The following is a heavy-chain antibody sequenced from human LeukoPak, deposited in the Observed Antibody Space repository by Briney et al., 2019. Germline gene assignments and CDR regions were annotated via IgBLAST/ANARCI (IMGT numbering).Heavy chain of an antibody. CDR1: GNTFSNYG. J-gene: IGHJ5*02. D-gene: IGHD3-22*01. Sequence: GASVKVSCKASGNTFSNYGFSWVRQAPGQGLEWMGWINANSGNTDYAQNFQGRVTLTTDTPTNVAYMELRSLTSDDTAVYYCARDVGVTRFDPWGQGTLVTVSS. CDR2: INANSGNT. V-gene: IGHV1-18*01. CDR3: ARDVGVTRFDP.